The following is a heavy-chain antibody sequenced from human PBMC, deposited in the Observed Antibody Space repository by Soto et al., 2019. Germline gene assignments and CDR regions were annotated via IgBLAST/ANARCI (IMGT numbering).Heavy chain of an antibody. V-gene: IGHV2-5*01. CDR3: ARGRYVTSFILDY. CDR1: GFSLNTPGEG. D-gene: IGHD2-2*01. J-gene: IGHJ4*02. Sequence: QITLKESAPMLVKPTQTLTLTCTFSGFSLNTPGEGVGWIRQPPGKALEWLALIYWNADTRYSPSLESRLTITKDTSKNQVVLTMTNMDPVDTATYYCARGRYVTSFILDYWGQGTLVTVSS. CDR2: IYWNADT.